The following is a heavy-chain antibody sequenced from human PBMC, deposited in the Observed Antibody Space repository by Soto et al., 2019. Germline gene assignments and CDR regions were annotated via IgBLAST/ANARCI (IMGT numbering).Heavy chain of an antibody. CDR3: ARGVQQLVQRAWFDP. J-gene: IGHJ5*02. CDR1: GGTFSSYA. Sequence: SVKVSCKASGGTFSSYAISWVRQAPGQGLEWMGGIIPIFGTANYAQKFQGRVTITADESTSTAYMELSSLRSEDTAVYYCARGVQQLVQRAWFDPWAQGTLVTVSS. D-gene: IGHD6-6*01. V-gene: IGHV1-69*13. CDR2: IIPIFGTA.